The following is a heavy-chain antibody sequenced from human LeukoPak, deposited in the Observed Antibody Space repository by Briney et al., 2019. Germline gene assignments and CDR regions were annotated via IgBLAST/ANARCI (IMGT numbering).Heavy chain of an antibody. Sequence: SETLSLTCTVSGGSIGSYYWSWIRQPAGKGLEWIGRIYTSGSTYYNPSLKSRVTISVDTSKNQFSLKLSSVTAADTAVYYCARLDYSDIYFDYWGQGALVTVSS. CDR1: GGSIGSYY. V-gene: IGHV4-4*07. CDR2: IYTSGST. CDR3: ARLDYSDIYFDY. J-gene: IGHJ4*02. D-gene: IGHD3-22*01.